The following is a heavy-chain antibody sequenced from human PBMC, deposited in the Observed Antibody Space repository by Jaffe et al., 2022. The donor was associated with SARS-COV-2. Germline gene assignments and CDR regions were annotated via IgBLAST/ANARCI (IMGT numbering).Heavy chain of an antibody. V-gene: IGHV4-39*01. CDR3: ARRRAAGLYYFDY. CDR1: GGSISSSSYY. Sequence: QLQLQESGPGLVKPSETLSLTCTVSGGSISSSSYYWGWIRQPPGKGLEWIGSIYYSGSTYYNPSLKSRVTISVDTSKNQFSLKLSSVTAADTAVYYCARRRAAGLYYFDYWGQGTLVTVSS. CDR2: IYYSGST. J-gene: IGHJ4*02. D-gene: IGHD6-13*01.